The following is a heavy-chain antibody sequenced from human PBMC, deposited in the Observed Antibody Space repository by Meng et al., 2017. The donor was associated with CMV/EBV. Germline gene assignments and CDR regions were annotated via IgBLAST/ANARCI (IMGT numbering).Heavy chain of an antibody. D-gene: IGHD3-22*01. V-gene: IGHV4-59*01. CDR2: IYYSGST. CDR3: ASYADYYDSSGYYYGVFDY. J-gene: IGHJ4*02. Sequence: SETLSLTCTVSGGSISSYYWSWIRQPPGKGLEWIGYIYYSGSTNYNPCLKSRVTISVDTSKNQFSLKLSSVTAADTAVYYCASYADYYDSSGYYYGVFDYWGQGTLVTVSS. CDR1: GGSISSYY.